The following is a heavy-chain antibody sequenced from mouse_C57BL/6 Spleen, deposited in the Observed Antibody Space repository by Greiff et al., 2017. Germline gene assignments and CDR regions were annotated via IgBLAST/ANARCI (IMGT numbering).Heavy chain of an antibody. CDR1: GYTFTDYY. V-gene: IGHV1-19*01. J-gene: IGHJ4*01. CDR3: ARGRYDYDGGYAMDY. Sequence: VQLQQSGPVLVKPGASVKMSCKASGYTFTDYYMNWVKQSHGKSLEWIGVINPYNGGTSYNQKFKGKATLTVYKSSSTAYMELNSLTSEDSAVYYCARGRYDYDGGYAMDYWGQGTSVTVSS. D-gene: IGHD2-4*01. CDR2: INPYNGGT.